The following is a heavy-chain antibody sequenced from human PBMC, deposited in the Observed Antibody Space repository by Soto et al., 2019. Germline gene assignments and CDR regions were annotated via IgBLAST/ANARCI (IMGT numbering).Heavy chain of an antibody. CDR2: IIPIFGTA. Sequence: GPSVKVSCKASGGTFSSYAISWVRQAPGQGLEWMGGIIPIFGTANYAQKFQGRVTITADESTSTAYMELSSLRSEDTAVYYCARDLTILLGNWFDPWGQGTLVTVSS. V-gene: IGHV1-69*13. D-gene: IGHD2-15*01. J-gene: IGHJ5*02. CDR1: GGTFSSYA. CDR3: ARDLTILLGNWFDP.